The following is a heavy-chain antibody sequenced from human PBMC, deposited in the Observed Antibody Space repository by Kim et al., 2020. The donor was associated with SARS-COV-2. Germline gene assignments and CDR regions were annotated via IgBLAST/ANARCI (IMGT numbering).Heavy chain of an antibody. CDR2: ISGSGGST. D-gene: IGHD3-16*02. CDR1: GFTFSSYA. V-gene: IGHV3-23*01. CDR3: AKDYYDYVWGSYRPDY. J-gene: IGHJ4*02. Sequence: GGSLRLSCAASGFTFSSYAMSWVRQAPGKGLEWVSAISGSGGSTYYADSVKGRFTISRDNSKNTLYLQMNSLRAEDTAVYYCAKDYYDYVWGSYRPDYWGQGTLVTVSS.